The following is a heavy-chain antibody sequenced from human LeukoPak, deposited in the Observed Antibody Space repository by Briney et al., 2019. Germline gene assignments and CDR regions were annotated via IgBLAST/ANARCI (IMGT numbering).Heavy chain of an antibody. CDR2: ISGSGGST. CDR3: AKVAPYYYGSGTRNPYYFDY. CDR1: GFTFSSYS. V-gene: IGHV3-23*01. Sequence: GGSLRLSCAASGFTFSSYSMNWVRQAPGKGLEWVSAISGSGGSTYYADSVKGRFTISRDNSKNTLYLQMNSLRAEDTAVYYCAKVAPYYYGSGTRNPYYFDYWGQGTLVTVSS. J-gene: IGHJ4*02. D-gene: IGHD3-10*01.